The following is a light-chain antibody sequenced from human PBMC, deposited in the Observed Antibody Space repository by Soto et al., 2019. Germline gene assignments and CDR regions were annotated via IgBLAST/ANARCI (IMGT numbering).Light chain of an antibody. CDR1: SSNIGAGYD. V-gene: IGLV1-40*01. CDR2: GNS. J-gene: IGLJ3*02. CDR3: RFYDSSLSGSV. Sequence: QSVLTQPPSVSGAPGQRVTISCTGSSSNIGAGYDVHWYQQLPGTAPKLLIYGNSNRPSGVPDRFSGSKSGTSASLAITGFLAGDEVVYYCRFYDSSLSGSVFGGGTKLTVL.